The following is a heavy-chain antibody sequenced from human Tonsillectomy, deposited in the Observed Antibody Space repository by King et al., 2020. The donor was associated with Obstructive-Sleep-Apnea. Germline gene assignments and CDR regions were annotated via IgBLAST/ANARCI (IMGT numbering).Heavy chain of an antibody. CDR3: AKDFLYYTTFDY. CDR1: GFTFSSYA. V-gene: IGHV3-23*04. J-gene: IGHJ4*02. CDR2: IGGSGGST. D-gene: IGHD3-3*01. Sequence: VQLVESGGGLVQPGGSLRLSCAASGFTFSSYAMSWVRQAPGKGLEWVSAIGGSGGSTYYADSVKGRFTISRDNSKNTVYLQMNSLRAEDTAVYYCAKDFLYYTTFDYWGQGTLVTVSS.